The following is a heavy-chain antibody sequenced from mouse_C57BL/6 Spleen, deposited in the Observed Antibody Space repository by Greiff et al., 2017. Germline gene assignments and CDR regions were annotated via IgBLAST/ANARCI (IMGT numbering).Heavy chain of an antibody. Sequence: EVQLQQSVAELVRPGASVKLSCTASGFNIKNTYMHWVKQRPEQGLEWIGRIDPANGNTKYAPKFQGKATITADTSSTTAYLQLSSLTSEDTAIYYCARSHYYGSSRYAMDYWGQGTSVTVSS. CDR3: ARSHYYGSSRYAMDY. CDR1: GFNIKNTY. CDR2: IDPANGNT. J-gene: IGHJ4*01. V-gene: IGHV14-3*01. D-gene: IGHD1-1*01.